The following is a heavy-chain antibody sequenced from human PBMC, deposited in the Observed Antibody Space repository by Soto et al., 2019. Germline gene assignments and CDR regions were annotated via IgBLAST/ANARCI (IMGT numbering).Heavy chain of an antibody. CDR1: GGSFSGYY. D-gene: IGHD3-10*02. Sequence: SETLSLTCAVYGGSFSGYYWSWIRQPPGKGLEWIGEINHSGSTNYNPSLKSRVTISVDTSKNQFSLKLSSVTAADTAVYYCARAQGWPVVRDDYWGQGTLVTVSS. CDR2: INHSGST. V-gene: IGHV4-34*01. CDR3: ARAQGWPVVRDDY. J-gene: IGHJ4*02.